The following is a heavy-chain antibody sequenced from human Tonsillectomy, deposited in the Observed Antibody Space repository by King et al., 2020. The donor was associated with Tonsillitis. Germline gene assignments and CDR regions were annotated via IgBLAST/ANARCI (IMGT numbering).Heavy chain of an antibody. CDR3: AKGRWIQVWATAPYYFDY. CDR1: GFTFSSYG. D-gene: IGHD5-18*01. V-gene: IGHV3-30*18. J-gene: IGHJ4*02. CDR2: ISYDGSNK. Sequence: VQLVESGGGVVQPGRSLRLSCAASGFTFSSYGMHWVRQAPGKGLEWVAVISYDGSNKYYADSVKGRFTISRDNSKNTLYLQMNSLRAEDTAVYYCAKGRWIQVWATAPYYFDYWGQGALVTVSS.